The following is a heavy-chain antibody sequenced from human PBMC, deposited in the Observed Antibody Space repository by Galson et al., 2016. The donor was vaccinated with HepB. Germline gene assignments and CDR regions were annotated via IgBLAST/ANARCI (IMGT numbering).Heavy chain of an antibody. Sequence: SLRLSCAASGFIVSGNYMTWVRQAPGKGLEWVSVIYGGGSTYYADSVKGRFTISRDNSKNTLYLQMNNVRVEDTAVYFCASHGGSPFGILGPTEGLDYWGLGTLVTVSS. CDR2: IYGGGST. D-gene: IGHD1-26*01. V-gene: IGHV3-53*01. CDR3: ASHGGSPFGILGPTEGLDY. CDR1: GFIVSGNY. J-gene: IGHJ4*02.